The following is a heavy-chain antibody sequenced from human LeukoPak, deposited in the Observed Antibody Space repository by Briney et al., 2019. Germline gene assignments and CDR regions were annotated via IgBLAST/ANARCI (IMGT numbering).Heavy chain of an antibody. V-gene: IGHV4-34*01. CDR2: INHSGST. CDR3: ASRPFHYGFRTHFDS. D-gene: IGHD3-10*01. J-gene: IGHJ4*02. Sequence: SETLSLTCAVYGGSFSAYYWNWIRQSPGKGLEWIGEINHSGSTKYNPSLKSRVSISVDKPKNQFSLRLNSVTAADAAVYYCASRPFHYGFRTHFDSWGQGTLVTASS. CDR1: GGSFSAYY.